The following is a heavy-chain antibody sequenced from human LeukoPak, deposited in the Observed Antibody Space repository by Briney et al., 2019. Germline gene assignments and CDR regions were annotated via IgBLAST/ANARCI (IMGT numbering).Heavy chain of an antibody. CDR3: ARAGDWNYEFDY. D-gene: IGHD1-7*01. V-gene: IGHV4-59*12. CDR1: GGSISSYY. Sequence: SETLSLTCTVSGGSISSYYWSWIRQPPGKGLEWIGYIYYSGSTCYNPSLKSRVTISVDTSKNQFSLKLSSVTAADTAVYYCARAGDWNYEFDYWGQGTLVTVSS. J-gene: IGHJ4*02. CDR2: IYYSGST.